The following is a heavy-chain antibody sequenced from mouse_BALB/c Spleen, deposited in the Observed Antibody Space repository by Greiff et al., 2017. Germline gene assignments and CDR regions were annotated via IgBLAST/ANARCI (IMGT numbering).Heavy chain of an antibody. Sequence: LQQPGSELVRPGASVKLSCKASGYTFTSYWMHWVKQRPVQGLEWIGNIYPGSGSTNYDEKFKSKATLTVDTSSSTAYMQLSSLTSEDSAVYYCTYRYEAMDYWGEGTSVTVSS. CDR3: TYRYEAMDY. CDR2: IYPGSGST. CDR1: GYTFTSYW. D-gene: IGHD2-14*01. V-gene: IGHV1S22*01. J-gene: IGHJ4*01.